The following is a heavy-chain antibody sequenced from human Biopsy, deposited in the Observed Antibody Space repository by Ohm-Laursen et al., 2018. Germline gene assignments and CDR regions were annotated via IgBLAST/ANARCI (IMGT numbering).Heavy chain of an antibody. CDR2: ISAYNGQT. D-gene: IGHD1/OR15-1a*01. J-gene: IGHJ5*02. Sequence: ASVKVSCKVSGYSLSTFGLNWVRQAPGLGLEWMGWISAYNGQTSYAPNFQGRLIMTTDTSTGTAYMELRSLRSDDTAMYYCARDSRNKFDLWGQGTLVSVSA. V-gene: IGHV1-18*01. CDR3: ARDSRNKFDL. CDR1: GYSLSTFG.